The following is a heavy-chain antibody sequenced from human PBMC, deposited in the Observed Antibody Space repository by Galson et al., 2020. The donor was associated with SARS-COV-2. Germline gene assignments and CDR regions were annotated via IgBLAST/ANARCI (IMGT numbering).Heavy chain of an antibody. CDR3: AKVLAVRLDAVDI. V-gene: IGHV3-9*01. D-gene: IGHD6-6*01. CDR2: ISWNSGSI. J-gene: IGHJ3*02. Sequence: GGSLRLSCAASGFRFDDYAMHWVRQVPGKGLEWVSGISWNSGSIGYAGSVKGRFTISRDNAKNSLYLQMNSLRAEDTALYYCAKVLAVRLDAVDIWGQGTKVTVSS. CDR1: GFRFDDYA.